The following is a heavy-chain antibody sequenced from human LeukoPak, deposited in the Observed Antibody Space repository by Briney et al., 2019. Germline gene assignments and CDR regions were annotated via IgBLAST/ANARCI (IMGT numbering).Heavy chain of an antibody. V-gene: IGHV4-59*01. J-gene: IGHJ5*02. CDR1: GGSISSYY. CDR3: ARYSWFGELLWGWFDP. D-gene: IGHD3-10*01. CDR2: IYYSGST. Sequence: PSETLSLTCTVSGGSISSYYWSWIRQPPGKGLEWIGYIYYSGSTNYNPSLKSRVTISVDTSKNQFSLKLSSVTAADTAVYYCARYSWFGELLWGWFDPWGQETLVTVSS.